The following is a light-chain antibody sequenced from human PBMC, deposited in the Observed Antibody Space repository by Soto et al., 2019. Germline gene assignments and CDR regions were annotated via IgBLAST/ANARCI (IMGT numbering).Light chain of an antibody. Sequence: EIVLTQSPATLSMSPGERATLSCRASHSVSSNLAWYRQIPGQPPRLLIYGASIRATGIPARFSGSGPGTEFTLTISSLQSEDFAVYYCQQYDKSPPLFTFGPGTRVDIK. CDR1: HSVSSN. CDR3: QQYDKSPPLFT. CDR2: GAS. J-gene: IGKJ3*01. V-gene: IGKV3-15*01.